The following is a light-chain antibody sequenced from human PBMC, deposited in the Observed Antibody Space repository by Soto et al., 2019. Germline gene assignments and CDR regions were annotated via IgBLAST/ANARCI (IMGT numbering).Light chain of an antibody. V-gene: IGLV6-57*01. CDR1: SGSIASNY. Sequence: LTQPHSVSASPGKTVTISCTRSSGSIASNYVQWYQQRPGSSPTTVIYEDNQRPSGVPDRFSGSIDSSSNSASLTISGLKTEDEADYYCQSYDSSNHVVFGGGTKLTVL. CDR2: EDN. J-gene: IGLJ2*01. CDR3: QSYDSSNHVV.